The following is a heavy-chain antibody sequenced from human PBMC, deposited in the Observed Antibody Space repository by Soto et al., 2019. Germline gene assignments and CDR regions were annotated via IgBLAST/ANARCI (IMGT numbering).Heavy chain of an antibody. Sequence: GVSLRVSCAASGFTCVDYAMHWVRQAPGKGLEWVSGISWNSGSIGYADSVKGRFTISRDNAKNSLYLQMNSLRAEDTALYYCAKDGSTFSYYYYYLDVWGKGTTVTVSS. CDR3: AKDGSTFSYYYYYLDV. V-gene: IGHV3-9*01. CDR1: GFTCVDYA. J-gene: IGHJ6*03. D-gene: IGHD2-15*01. CDR2: ISWNSGSI.